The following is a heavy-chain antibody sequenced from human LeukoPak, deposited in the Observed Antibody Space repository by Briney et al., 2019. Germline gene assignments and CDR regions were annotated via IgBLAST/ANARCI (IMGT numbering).Heavy chain of an antibody. D-gene: IGHD2-2*01. J-gene: IGHJ4*02. CDR3: ARGIVVPAASSYYFDY. CDR2: INPSGGST. V-gene: IGHV1-46*01. CDR1: GYTFTSYY. Sequence: ASVKVSCKASGYTFTSYYMHWVRQAPGQGPEWMGIINPSGGSTSYAQKFQGRVTMTRDTSTSTVYMELSSLRSEDTAVYYCARGIVVPAASSYYFDYWGQGTLVTVSS.